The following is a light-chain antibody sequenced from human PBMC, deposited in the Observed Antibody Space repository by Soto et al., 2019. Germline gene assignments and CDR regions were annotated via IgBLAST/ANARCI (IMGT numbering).Light chain of an antibody. V-gene: IGKV3-15*01. J-gene: IGKJ3*01. CDR2: GAS. CDR3: QQYNNWLLFT. Sequence: EIVMTQSPATLSVSPGERATLSCRASQSVSSNLAWYPQKPGQAPRLLIYGASTRATGIPARFSGSGSGKEFTLTISSLPSEDFAVYSCQQYNNWLLFTFGPGTKVDIK. CDR1: QSVSSN.